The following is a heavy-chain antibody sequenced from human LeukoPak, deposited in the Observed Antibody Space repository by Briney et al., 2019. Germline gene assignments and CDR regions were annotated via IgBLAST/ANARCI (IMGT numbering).Heavy chain of an antibody. CDR2: INPNSGGT. V-gene: IGHV1-2*02. Sequence: ASVNVSCKASGYTFTGYYMHWVRQAPGQELEWMGWINPNSGGTNYAQKFQGRVTMTRDTSISTAYMELSRLRSDDTAVYYCARDPDGYVSDYWGQGTLVTVSS. J-gene: IGHJ4*02. CDR1: GYTFTGYY. D-gene: IGHD3-10*02. CDR3: ARDPDGYVSDY.